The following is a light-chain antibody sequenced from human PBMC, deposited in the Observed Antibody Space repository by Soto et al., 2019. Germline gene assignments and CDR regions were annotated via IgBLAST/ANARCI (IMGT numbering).Light chain of an antibody. CDR1: QSISSTH. V-gene: IGKV3-20*01. CDR3: QHYGDSAIT. J-gene: IGKJ5*01. Sequence: EIVLTQSPGTLSLSPGERATLSCRASQSISSTHLAWYQQKPGQAPKLLIYGASSRATGIPDRFSGSGSGTDFTLTISRLEPEDFAVFFCQHYGDSAITCGQGTGLAIK. CDR2: GAS.